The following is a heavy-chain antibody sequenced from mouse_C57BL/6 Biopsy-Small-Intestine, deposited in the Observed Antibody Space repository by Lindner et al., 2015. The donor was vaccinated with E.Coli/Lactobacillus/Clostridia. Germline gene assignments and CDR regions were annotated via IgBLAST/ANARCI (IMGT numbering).Heavy chain of an antibody. CDR3: ARDPGAATYDY. Sequence: SVKVSCKASGYTFTNYDISWARQAPGQGLEWMGWMGTKNGNTNYAQGLQGRVTMTTDTSTSTAYMELRSLRSDDTAVYYCARDPGAATYDYWGQGTLVTVSS. D-gene: IGHD6-1*01. J-gene: IGHJ4*01. CDR1: GYTFTNYD. CDR2: MGTKNGNT. V-gene: IGHV1-84*02.